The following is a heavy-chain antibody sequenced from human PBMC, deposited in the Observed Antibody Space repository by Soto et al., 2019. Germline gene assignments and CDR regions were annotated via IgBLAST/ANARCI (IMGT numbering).Heavy chain of an antibody. CDR1: GFSFSGYA. CDR3: AKDSIPYSSSYDLDH. D-gene: IGHD6-6*01. J-gene: IGHJ4*02. CDR2: MTATGVSI. Sequence: EVQLLESGGGLVQPGGSLRLSCVASGFSFSGYAMSWVRQAPGKGLVWVSSMTATGVSIYYADSVRGRFTISRDNSKNTLYLQMSSLRAEDTARYYCAKDSIPYSSSYDLDHWGRGALVPVSS. V-gene: IGHV3-23*01.